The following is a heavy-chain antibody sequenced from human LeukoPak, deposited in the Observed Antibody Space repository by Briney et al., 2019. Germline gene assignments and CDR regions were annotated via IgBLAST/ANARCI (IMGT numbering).Heavy chain of an antibody. J-gene: IGHJ4*02. Sequence: PSETLSLTCTVSGGSISSYYWSWIRQPPGKGLEWIGYIYYSGSTNYNPSLKSRVTISVDTSKNQFSLKLSSVTAADTAVYYCARGLPPCYYDSSGYYYFDYWGQGTLVTVSS. D-gene: IGHD3-22*01. V-gene: IGHV4-59*01. CDR1: GGSISSYY. CDR2: IYYSGST. CDR3: ARGLPPCYYDSSGYYYFDY.